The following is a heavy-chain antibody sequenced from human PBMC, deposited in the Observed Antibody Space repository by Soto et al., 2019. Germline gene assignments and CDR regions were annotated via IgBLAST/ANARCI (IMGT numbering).Heavy chain of an antibody. CDR2: IYYRGNT. V-gene: IGHV4-39*01. J-gene: IGHJ4*02. CDR3: AAQDYGAKGYYFET. D-gene: IGHD4-17*01. Sequence: QLQLQESGPGLVKPSETLSLTCTVSGGSISSGSSYWGWIRQPPGKGLEWIGNIYYRGNTYYNLSLKSRVTIAIDSSKTQFSLKLNSVTTADTAVYYCAAQDYGAKGYYFETWGQGTLVSVSS. CDR1: GGSISSGSSY.